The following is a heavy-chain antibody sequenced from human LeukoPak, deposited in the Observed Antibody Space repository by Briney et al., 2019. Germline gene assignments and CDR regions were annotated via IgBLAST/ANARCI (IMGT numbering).Heavy chain of an antibody. Sequence: GESLKISCKGSGYSFTSYWIGWVRQMPGKGLEWMGIIYPGDSDTRYSPSFQGQVTISADKSITTAYLQWSSLRASDTAMYYCARHLFSSDYAHYSYYYMDVWGKGTTVTVSS. CDR3: ARHLFSSDYAHYSYYYMDV. CDR1: GYSFTSYW. J-gene: IGHJ6*03. D-gene: IGHD4-17*01. V-gene: IGHV5-51*01. CDR2: IYPGDSDT.